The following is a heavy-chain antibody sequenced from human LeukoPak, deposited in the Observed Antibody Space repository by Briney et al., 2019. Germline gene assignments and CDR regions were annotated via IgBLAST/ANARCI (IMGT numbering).Heavy chain of an antibody. D-gene: IGHD1-26*01. CDR3: ARKGIVGAEGLVY. CDR1: GGSISSSSYY. J-gene: IGHJ4*02. V-gene: IGHV4-39*01. CDR2: IYYSGST. Sequence: SETLSLTCTVSGGSISSSSYYWGWIRQPPGKGLEWIGSIYYSGSTYYNPSLKSRVTISVDTSKNQFSLKLSSVTAADTAVYYCARKGIVGAEGLVYWGQGTLVTVSS.